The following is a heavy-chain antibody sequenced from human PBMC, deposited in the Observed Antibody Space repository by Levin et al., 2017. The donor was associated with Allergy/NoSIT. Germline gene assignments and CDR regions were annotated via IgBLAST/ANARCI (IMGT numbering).Heavy chain of an antibody. CDR3: ARGSTSFGGFDP. CDR1: GFNLGDYG. D-gene: IGHD3-10*02. Sequence: GESLKISCTVSGFNLGDYGMNWVRQAPGKGLEWVSNINWNGGTRTYAESVKGRFTISKDHAKNSLYLAMHSLRVEDTALYYCARGSTSFGGFDPWGHGTLVTVSS. V-gene: IGHV3-20*04. CDR2: INWNGGTR. J-gene: IGHJ5*02.